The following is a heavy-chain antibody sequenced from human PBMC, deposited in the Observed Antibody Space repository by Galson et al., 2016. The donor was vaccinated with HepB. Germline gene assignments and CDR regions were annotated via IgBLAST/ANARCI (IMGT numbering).Heavy chain of an antibody. CDR3: ARGDGTNWDFDY. J-gene: IGHJ4*02. CDR1: GFTFDDYA. V-gene: IGHV3-9*01. Sequence: SLRLSCAASGFTFDDYAMHWVRQAPGKGLEWVSGTSWNSGSIGYADSVKGRFTISRDNDKNSLHLQMNILRAEDTAVYFCARGDGTNWDFDYWGQGTLVTVSS. D-gene: IGHD7-27*01. CDR2: TSWNSGSI.